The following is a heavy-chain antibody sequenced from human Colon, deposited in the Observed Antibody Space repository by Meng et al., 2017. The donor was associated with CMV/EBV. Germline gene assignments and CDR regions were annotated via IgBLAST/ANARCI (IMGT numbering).Heavy chain of an antibody. D-gene: IGHD3-3*01. J-gene: IGHJ4*02. CDR2: IYFSGSSTNY. Sequence: SETLSLTCTVSGGSIGSDHWAWVRQPPGKGLEYIGYIYFSGSSTNYNYNPSLKSRVTISIDTSKNQLSLKLSSVTAADTAVYYCAREYGNGYLNYFDYWGQGTLVTVSS. CDR1: GGSIGSDH. V-gene: IGHV4-59*01. CDR3: AREYGNGYLNYFDY.